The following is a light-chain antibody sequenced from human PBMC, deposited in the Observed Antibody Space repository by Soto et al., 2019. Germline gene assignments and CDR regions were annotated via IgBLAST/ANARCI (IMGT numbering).Light chain of an antibody. CDR1: QSVLYSSNNKHY. V-gene: IGKV4-1*01. CDR3: QQYYSTPIT. Sequence: DIVMTQSPDSLAVSLGERATFNCKSSQSVLYSSNNKHYLAWYQQKPGQPPKLLIYWASTRESGVPDRFSGSGSGTEFTLTINSLQAEDVAFYYCQQYYSTPITFGQGTRLEIK. CDR2: WAS. J-gene: IGKJ5*01.